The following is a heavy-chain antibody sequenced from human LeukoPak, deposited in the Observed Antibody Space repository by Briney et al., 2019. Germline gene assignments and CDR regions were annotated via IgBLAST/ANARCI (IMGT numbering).Heavy chain of an antibody. D-gene: IGHD5-18*01. J-gene: IGHJ3*02. CDR1: GGSISSYY. V-gene: IGHV4-59*01. CDR3: ARCSYGPDDAFDI. CDR2: IYYSGST. Sequence: SETLSLTCTVSGGSISSYYWSWIRQPPGKGLEWIGYIYYSGSTNYNPSLKSRVTISVDTSKNQFSLKLSSVTAADTAVYYCARCSYGPDDAFDIWGQGTMVTVSS.